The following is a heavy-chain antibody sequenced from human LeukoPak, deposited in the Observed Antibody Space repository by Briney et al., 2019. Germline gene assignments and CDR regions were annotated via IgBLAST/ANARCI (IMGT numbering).Heavy chain of an antibody. CDR2: IPYDGSNK. CDR3: ANRFGKDYYDVSVQRYYMDA. V-gene: IGHV3-30*02. CDR1: GFTISYYC. Sequence: PGGSLRLSCAASGFTISYYCMHWVRQAPGKGLEWVAFIPYDGSNKYYADSVKGRFTISRDNSKNTLHLQMNSRRAADTAVYYCANRFGKDYYDVSVQRYYMDACGKR. D-gene: IGHD3-22*01. J-gene: IGHJ6*03.